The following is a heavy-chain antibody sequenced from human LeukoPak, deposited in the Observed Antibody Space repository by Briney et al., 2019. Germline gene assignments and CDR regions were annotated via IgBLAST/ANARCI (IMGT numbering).Heavy chain of an antibody. CDR2: IYYSGST. CDR1: GGSISSGGYY. CDR3: AREPLRYSYGHFDY. Sequence: SQTLSLTCTVSGGSISSGGYYWSWIRQHPGKGLEWIGYIYYSGSTYYNPSLKSRVTISVDTSKNQFSLKLSSVTAADTAVYYCAREPLRYSYGHFDYWGQGTLVTVSS. V-gene: IGHV4-31*03. J-gene: IGHJ4*02. D-gene: IGHD5-18*01.